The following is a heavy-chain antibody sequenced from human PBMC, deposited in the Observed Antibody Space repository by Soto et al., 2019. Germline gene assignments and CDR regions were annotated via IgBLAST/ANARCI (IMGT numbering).Heavy chain of an antibody. CDR2: ISGSGGST. CDR3: AKEISASGPGFPFDI. CDR1: GFTFSSYA. J-gene: IGHJ3*02. Sequence: SGGSLRLSCAASGFTFSSYAMSWGRQAPGKGLDWVSGISGSGGSTYYADSVKGRFTISRDNSKNTLFLQLNSLRGEDTAVYYCAKEISASGPGFPFDIWGQGTMVTVSS. D-gene: IGHD3-10*01. V-gene: IGHV3-23*01.